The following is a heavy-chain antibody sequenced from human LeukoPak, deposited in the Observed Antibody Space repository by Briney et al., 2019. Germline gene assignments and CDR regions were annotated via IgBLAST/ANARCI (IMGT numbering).Heavy chain of an antibody. CDR3: ARLVDGSGSYSDY. Sequence: AESLKISCKGSGYSFTSYWISWVRQMPGQGLEWMGRIDPSDSYTNYSPSFQGHVTISADKSISTAYLQWSSLKASDTAMYYCARLVDGSGSYSDYWGQGTLVTVSS. CDR1: GYSFTSYW. J-gene: IGHJ4*02. V-gene: IGHV5-10-1*01. CDR2: IDPSDSYT. D-gene: IGHD3-10*01.